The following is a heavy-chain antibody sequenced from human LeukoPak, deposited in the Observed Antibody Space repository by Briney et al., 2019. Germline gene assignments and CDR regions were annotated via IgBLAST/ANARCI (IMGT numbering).Heavy chain of an antibody. Sequence: ASVKVSCKASGGTFSSYAISWVRQAPGQGLERMGRIIPIFGTANYAQKFQGRVTITADESTSTAYMELRSLRSDDTAVYYCARGGDGDILTGLVFDYWGQGTLVTVSS. V-gene: IGHV1-69*13. J-gene: IGHJ4*02. D-gene: IGHD3-9*01. CDR2: IIPIFGTA. CDR1: GGTFSSYA. CDR3: ARGGDGDILTGLVFDY.